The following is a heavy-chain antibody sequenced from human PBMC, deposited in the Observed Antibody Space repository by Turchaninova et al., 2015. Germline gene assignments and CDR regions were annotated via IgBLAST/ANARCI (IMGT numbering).Heavy chain of an antibody. CDR1: GGSFSVYY. CDR3: AREPSGCSGGSCPRGAFDI. J-gene: IGHJ3*02. V-gene: IGHV4-34*01. Sequence: QVQLQQWGAGLLKPSETLSLTRAVYGGSFSVYYWSWIRQPPGKGLEWIGEINNSGSTNYNPSLKRRVTISVDTSKNQFSLKLSSVTAADTAVYYCAREPSGCSGGSCPRGAFDIWGQGTMVTVSS. CDR2: INNSGST. D-gene: IGHD2-15*01.